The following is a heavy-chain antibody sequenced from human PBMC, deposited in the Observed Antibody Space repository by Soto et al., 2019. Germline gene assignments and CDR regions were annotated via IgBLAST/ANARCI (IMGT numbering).Heavy chain of an antibody. Sequence: AVKVSCKASGYTFTTYDINWVRQAAGQGLVWMGWMNPNSGNTGYAQKFQDRVTMTRDTSISTAYMELSDLRSEDTAVYYCARGQYFSDSSGYDDYWGQGTQVTVSS. CDR1: GYTFTTYD. CDR3: ARGQYFSDSSGYDDY. V-gene: IGHV1-8*02. J-gene: IGHJ4*02. D-gene: IGHD3-22*01. CDR2: MNPNSGNT.